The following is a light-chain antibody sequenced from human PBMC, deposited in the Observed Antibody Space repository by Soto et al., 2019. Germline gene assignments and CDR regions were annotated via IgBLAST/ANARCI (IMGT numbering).Light chain of an antibody. Sequence: EVVMTQSPATMSVSPGERATLSCRASQSMGSNVAWYQQKPGQAPRLLIYGASTRAAGIPARFSGYGSGTDFTLTISSLQSEDLGVYYCQQYKDWPTTFGQGTKVDIK. CDR1: QSMGSN. CDR2: GAS. J-gene: IGKJ1*01. CDR3: QQYKDWPTT. V-gene: IGKV3-15*01.